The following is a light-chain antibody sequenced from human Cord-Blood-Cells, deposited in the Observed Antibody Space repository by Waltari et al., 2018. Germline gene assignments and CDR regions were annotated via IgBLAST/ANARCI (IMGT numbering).Light chain of an antibody. CDR3: QQYGSSPFT. Sequence: EIVLTQSPGTLSLSPGESATLSCRASQSVSSSYLAWYQQKPGQAPRLLIYGASSRATGIPDRFSGSGYGTDFTLTISRLEPEDFAVYYCQQYGSSPFTFGPGTKVDIK. J-gene: IGKJ3*01. V-gene: IGKV3-20*01. CDR2: GAS. CDR1: QSVSSSY.